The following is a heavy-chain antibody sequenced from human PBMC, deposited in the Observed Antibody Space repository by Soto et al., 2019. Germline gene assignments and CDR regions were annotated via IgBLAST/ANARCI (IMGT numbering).Heavy chain of an antibody. CDR3: ARDKEPRNYDFRSGYWNY. D-gene: IGHD3-3*01. CDR1: GYTLTELS. J-gene: IGHJ4*02. Sequence: ASVKVSCKVSGYTLTELSMHWVRQAPGKGLEWMGGFDPEDGETIYAQKFQGRVTMTEDTSTSTAYMELRSLRSDDTAVYYCARDKEPRNYDFRSGYWNYWGQGTLVTVSS. CDR2: FDPEDGET. V-gene: IGHV1-24*01.